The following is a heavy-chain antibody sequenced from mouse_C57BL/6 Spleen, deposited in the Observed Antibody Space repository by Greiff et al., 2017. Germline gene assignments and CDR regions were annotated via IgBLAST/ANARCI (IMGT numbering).Heavy chain of an antibody. Sequence: EVKLVESGGGLVKPGGSLKLSCAASGFTFSSYAMSWVRQTPEKRLEWVATISDGGSYTYYPDNVKGRFTISRDNAKNNLYLQMSHLKSEDTAMYYCARDGYYGSPPWFAYWGQGTLVTVSA. D-gene: IGHD1-1*01. CDR2: ISDGGSYT. J-gene: IGHJ3*01. CDR1: GFTFSSYA. CDR3: ARDGYYGSPPWFAY. V-gene: IGHV5-4*01.